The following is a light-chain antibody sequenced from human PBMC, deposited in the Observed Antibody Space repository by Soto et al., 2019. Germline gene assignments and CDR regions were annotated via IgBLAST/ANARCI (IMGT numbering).Light chain of an antibody. CDR3: QQYSGSPRT. J-gene: IGKJ1*01. CDR1: QSVSSN. CDR2: GAS. Sequence: EIVMTQSPATLSVSPGERATLSCRASQSVSSNLAWYQQKPGQAPRLLIYGASTKATGIPARFSGSGSGTDFTLTIISLEPEDFAVYYCQQYSGSPRTFGQGTKVDIK. V-gene: IGKV3-15*01.